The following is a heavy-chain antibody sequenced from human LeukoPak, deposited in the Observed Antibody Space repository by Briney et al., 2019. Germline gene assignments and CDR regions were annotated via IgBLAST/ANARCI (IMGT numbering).Heavy chain of an antibody. CDR3: AKTIRKYYFDSSGYLFQQ. D-gene: IGHD3-22*01. Sequence: SETLSLTCSVSGDSIGSYYWAWIRQPPGKRLEWIGNINYSGITDYNPSLKSRGTISIDASENQLSLRLSSVTAADTAVYYCAKTIRKYYFDSSGYLFQQWSQGTLVTVTS. CDR1: GDSIGSYY. J-gene: IGHJ1*01. CDR2: INYSGIT. V-gene: IGHV4-59*08.